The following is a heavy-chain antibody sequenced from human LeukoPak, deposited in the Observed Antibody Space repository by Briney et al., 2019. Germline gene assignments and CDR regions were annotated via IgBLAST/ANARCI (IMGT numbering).Heavy chain of an antibody. CDR2: ISTSGRYI. CDR1: GFTFDGY. CDR3: AREGDSITMIVKPD. J-gene: IGHJ4*02. V-gene: IGHV3-21*01. D-gene: IGHD3-22*01. Sequence: GGSLRLSCAASGFTFDGYMNWVRQAPGKGLEWVSSISTSGRYINYAGSVKGRFTISRDNTKNSLYLQMNSLRAEDTAVYYCAREGDSITMIVKPDWGQGTLVTVSS.